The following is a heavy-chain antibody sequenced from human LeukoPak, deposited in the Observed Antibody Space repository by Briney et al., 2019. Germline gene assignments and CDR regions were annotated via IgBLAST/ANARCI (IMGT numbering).Heavy chain of an antibody. CDR2: ITPNADRA. CDR1: GFTFGSYG. D-gene: IGHD3-22*01. J-gene: IGHJ1*01. Sequence: GGSLRLSCAASGFTFGSYGMSWVRQAPGKGLEWVSFITPNADRASYADSVEGRFTISGDNPRNTLYMQMNSLRDEDTAVYYCAIMHGYYDGSGYWVQWGQGTLVTVSS. CDR3: AIMHGYYDGSGYWVQ. V-gene: IGHV3-23*01.